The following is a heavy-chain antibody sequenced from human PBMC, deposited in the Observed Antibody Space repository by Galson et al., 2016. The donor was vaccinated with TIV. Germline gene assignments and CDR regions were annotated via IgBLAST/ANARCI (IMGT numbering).Heavy chain of an antibody. CDR1: GFTFSDYY. V-gene: IGHV3-11*01. J-gene: IGHJ4*02. D-gene: IGHD2-2*01. CDR3: ARDCSSSNCYTDPIYFDS. CDR2: IGSTGRAI. Sequence: SPRLSCAASGFTFSDYYMSWIRQAPGKGLEWLSYIGSTGRAIYYADSVKGRFTISRDNVKSILYLHMNSLRVEDTAVYYCARDCSSSNCYTDPIYFDSWGQGALVTVSS.